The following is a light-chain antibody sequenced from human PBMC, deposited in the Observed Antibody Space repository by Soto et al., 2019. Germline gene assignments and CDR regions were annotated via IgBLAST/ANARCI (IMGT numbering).Light chain of an antibody. Sequence: QSVLTQPPSVSGAPGQRVTISCTGSSSNIGAGYDVHWYQQLPGTAPKLLIYGNSNRPSGVPDPFSGSNSGTSASLAITGLHAYDEADYYCQSFFGSLILVFGGGTKLTVL. J-gene: IGLJ2*01. CDR3: QSFFGSLILV. CDR1: SSNIGAGYD. CDR2: GNS. V-gene: IGLV1-40*01.